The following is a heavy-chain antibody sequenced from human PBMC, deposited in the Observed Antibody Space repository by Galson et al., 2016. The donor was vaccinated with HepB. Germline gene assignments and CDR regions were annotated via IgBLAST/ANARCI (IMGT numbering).Heavy chain of an antibody. CDR3: ARDREIGEAVIGYCDL. CDR2: ISYDGSTK. CDR1: RFTFSMYP. J-gene: IGHJ2*01. V-gene: IGHV3-30-3*01. Sequence: SLRLSCAASRFTFSMYPMHWVRQTPGRGLEWVAVISYDGSTKYYADSVKGRFTISRDNSKNTMFLEMNNLRPEDAALYYCARDREIGEAVIGYCDLWGRGTLVTVSS. D-gene: IGHD3-10*01.